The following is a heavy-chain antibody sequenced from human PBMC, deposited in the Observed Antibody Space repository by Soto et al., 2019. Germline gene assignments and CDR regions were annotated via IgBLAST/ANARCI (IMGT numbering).Heavy chain of an antibody. CDR2: IIPIFGTG. CDR3: ARRYYNSSGYFDY. J-gene: IGHJ4*02. D-gene: IGHD3-22*01. Sequence: QVQLVQSGAEVKKPGSSVKVACKASGGIFSNYVLNWVRQAPGQGLEWMGGIIPIFGTGNYAQKFQGRVTITAEESTTTASMELRGLRSEDTAVYYCARRYYNSSGYFDYWGQGTLVTVSS. CDR1: GGIFSNYV. V-gene: IGHV1-69*01.